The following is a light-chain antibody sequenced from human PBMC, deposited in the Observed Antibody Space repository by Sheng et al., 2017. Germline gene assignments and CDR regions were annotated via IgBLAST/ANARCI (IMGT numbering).Light chain of an antibody. CDR1: QSVSSK. CDR2: GTS. J-gene: IGKJ3*01. Sequence: EIVMTQSPATLSVSPGERATLSCRASQSVSSKLAWYQQKPGQAPRLLIYGTSSRATGIPDRFSGSGSGTDFNLTISRLEPEDFAVYYCQQYGTSIGFTFGPGTKMDIK. V-gene: IGKV3-20*01. CDR3: QQYGTSIGFT.